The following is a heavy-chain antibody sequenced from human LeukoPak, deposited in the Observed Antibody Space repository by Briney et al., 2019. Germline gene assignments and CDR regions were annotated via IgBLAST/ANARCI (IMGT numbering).Heavy chain of an antibody. CDR2: ISANNGNT. V-gene: IGHV1-18*01. D-gene: IGHD3-10*01. CDR3: AIDAEILWFGELNPPYYYMDV. Sequence: ASVKVSCKASGYTFTSYGISWVRQAPGQGLEWMGWISANNGNTNYAQKLQGRVTMTTDTSTSTAYMELRSLRSDDTAVYYCAIDAEILWFGELNPPYYYMDVWGKGTTATVSS. J-gene: IGHJ6*03. CDR1: GYTFTSYG.